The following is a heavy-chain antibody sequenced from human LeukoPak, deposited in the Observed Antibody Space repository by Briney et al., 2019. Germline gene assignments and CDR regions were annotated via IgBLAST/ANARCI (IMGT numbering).Heavy chain of an antibody. J-gene: IGHJ6*03. V-gene: IGHV3-20*04. CDR1: GFTFSSYS. CDR3: AKSSSTSVYYYYMDV. D-gene: IGHD2-2*01. CDR2: INWNGGST. Sequence: GGSLRLSCAASGFTFSSYSMNWVRQAPGKGLEWVSGINWNGGSTDYADSVKGRFTISRDNSKNSLYLQMNSLRTEDTALYYCAKSSSTSVYYYYMDVWGKGTTVTVSS.